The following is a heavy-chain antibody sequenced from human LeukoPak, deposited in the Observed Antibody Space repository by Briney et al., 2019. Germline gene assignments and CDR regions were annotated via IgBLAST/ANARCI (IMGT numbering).Heavy chain of an antibody. V-gene: IGHV4-39*01. CDR3: ARHGPTLWFGELDWFDP. CDR2: IYYSGST. CDR1: GGSISSSSYY. D-gene: IGHD3-10*01. J-gene: IGHJ5*02. Sequence: PSETLSLTCTVSGGSISSSSYYWGWIRQPPGKGLEWIGSIYYSGSTYYNPSLKSQVTISVDTSKNQFSLKLSSVTAADTAVYYCARHGPTLWFGELDWFDPWGQGTLVTVSS.